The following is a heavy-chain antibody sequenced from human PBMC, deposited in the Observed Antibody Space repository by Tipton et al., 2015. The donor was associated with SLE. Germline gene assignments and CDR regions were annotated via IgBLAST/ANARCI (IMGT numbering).Heavy chain of an antibody. J-gene: IGHJ4*02. CDR3: ASAQLGAWRFDS. CDR1: GGSMSSYC. V-gene: IGHV4-59*01. CDR2: IYDRGTT. Sequence: TLSLTCTVSGGSMSSYCWSWIRQSPRKGLEWIGYIYDRGTTNYNPSLMNRVTISLDTSESQFSLKLTSVTAADTAVYYCASAQLGAWRFDSWGQGTLVTVPS. D-gene: IGHD7-27*01.